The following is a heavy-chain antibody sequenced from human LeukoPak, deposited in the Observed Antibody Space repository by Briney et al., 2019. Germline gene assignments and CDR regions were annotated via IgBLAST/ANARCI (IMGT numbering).Heavy chain of an antibody. D-gene: IGHD2-21*01. J-gene: IGHJ3*02. CDR3: ARDRHPSYCGGDCYSAFDI. CDR2: INWNGGST. V-gene: IGHV3-20*04. Sequence: PGGSLRLSCAASGFTFSSYAMSWVRQAPGKGLEWVSGINWNGGSTGYADSVKGRFTISRDNAKNSLYLQMNSLRAEDTALYYCARDRHPSYCGGDCYSAFDIWDQGTMVTVSS. CDR1: GFTFSSYA.